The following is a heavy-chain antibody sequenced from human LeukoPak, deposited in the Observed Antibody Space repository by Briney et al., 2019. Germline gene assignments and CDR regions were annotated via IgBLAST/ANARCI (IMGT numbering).Heavy chain of an antibody. V-gene: IGHV3-33*08. D-gene: IGHD1-26*01. CDR1: GFTVTTNY. CDR3: ARDRIVGATRGGDFDY. Sequence: PGGSLRLSCAASGFTVTTNYMSWVRQAPGKGLEWVAVIWYDGSNKYYADSVKGRFTISRDNSKNTLYLQMNSLRAEDTAVYYCARDRIVGATRGGDFDYWGQGTLVTVSS. J-gene: IGHJ4*02. CDR2: IWYDGSNK.